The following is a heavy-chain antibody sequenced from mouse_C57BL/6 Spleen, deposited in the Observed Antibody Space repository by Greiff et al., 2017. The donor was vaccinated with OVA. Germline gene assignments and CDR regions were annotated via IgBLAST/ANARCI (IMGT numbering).Heavy chain of an antibody. J-gene: IGHJ3*01. CDR2: IYPGDGDT. V-gene: IGHV1-82*01. CDR1: GYAFSSSW. D-gene: IGHD1-1*01. Sequence: VKLQESGPELVKPGASVKISCKASGYAFSSSWMNWVKQRPGKGLEWIGRIYPGDGDTNYNGKFKGKATLTADKSSSTAYMQLSSLTSEDSAVYFCARSTTVVEGFAYWGQGTLVTVSA. CDR3: ARSTTVVEGFAY.